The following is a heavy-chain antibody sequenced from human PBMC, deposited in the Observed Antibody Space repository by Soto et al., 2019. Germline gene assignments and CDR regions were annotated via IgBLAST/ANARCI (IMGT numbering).Heavy chain of an antibody. Sequence: GGSLRLSCAASGFTFSDHYMDWVRQAPGRGLEWVGRVRNKANRYTTEYAASVKGRFTISRDDSKNSQYLQMNSLKTDDTAVYYCVRVRGGGTYHFDFWGQGALVTVSS. CDR3: VRVRGGGTYHFDF. CDR1: GFTFSDHY. J-gene: IGHJ4*02. D-gene: IGHD3-10*01. V-gene: IGHV3-72*01. CDR2: VRNKANRYTT.